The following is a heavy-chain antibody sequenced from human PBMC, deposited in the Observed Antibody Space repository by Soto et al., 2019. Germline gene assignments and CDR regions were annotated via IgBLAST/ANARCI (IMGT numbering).Heavy chain of an antibody. J-gene: IGHJ4*02. Sequence: EVQLVESGGGLVQPGGSLRLSCAASGFTFSSYWMHWVRQAPGKGLVWVSRINSDGSSTYYADSVKGRFTISRDNAKNPLYLPMNSLRAGDTAVYYCATAGPFDYWGQGTLVTVSS. V-gene: IGHV3-74*01. CDR1: GFTFSSYW. CDR3: ATAGPFDY. CDR2: INSDGSST.